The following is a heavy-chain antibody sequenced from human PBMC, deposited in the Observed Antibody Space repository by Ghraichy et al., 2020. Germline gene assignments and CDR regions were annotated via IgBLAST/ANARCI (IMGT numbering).Heavy chain of an antibody. J-gene: IGHJ4*02. CDR3: ARAQTDHDSSSWYLRGPYYFDY. D-gene: IGHD6-13*01. CDR1: GYTFTSYG. Sequence: ASVKVSCKASGYTFTSYGISWVRQAPGQGLEWMGWISAYNGNTNYAQKLQDRVTMTTDTSTSTAYMELRSLRSDDTAVYYCARAQTDHDSSSWYLRGPYYFDYWGQGTLVTVSS. CDR2: ISAYNGNT. V-gene: IGHV1-18*01.